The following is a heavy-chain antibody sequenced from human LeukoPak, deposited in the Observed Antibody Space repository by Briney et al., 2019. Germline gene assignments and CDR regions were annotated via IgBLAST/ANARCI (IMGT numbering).Heavy chain of an antibody. J-gene: IGHJ4*02. D-gene: IGHD6-6*01. V-gene: IGHV3-9*03. CDR1: GFTFDDYA. CDR3: AKDLYSSSSRGFDY. CDR2: ISWNSGSI. Sequence: PGGSLRLSCAASGFTFDDYAMHWVRQAPGKGLEWVSGISWNSGSIGYADSVKGRFTISRDNAKNSLYLQMNSLRAEDMALYYCAKDLYSSSSRGFDYWGQGTLVTVSS.